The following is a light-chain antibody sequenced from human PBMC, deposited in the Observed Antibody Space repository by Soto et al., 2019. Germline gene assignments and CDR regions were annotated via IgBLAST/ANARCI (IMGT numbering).Light chain of an antibody. CDR2: EVT. CDR3: SSYAGSTDFVL. CDR1: SSDVGAYNY. J-gene: IGLJ2*01. V-gene: IGLV2-8*01. Sequence: QSVLTQPPSASGSPGQSVTISCTGTSSDVGAYNYVSWHQHHPGKAPKLMIYEVTKRPSGVPDRFSGSKSGNTASLTVSGLQAEDEADYYCSSYAGSTDFVLFGGGTKVTVL.